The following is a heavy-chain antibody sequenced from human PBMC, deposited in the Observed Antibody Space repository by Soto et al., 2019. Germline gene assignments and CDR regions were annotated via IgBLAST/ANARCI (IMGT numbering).Heavy chain of an antibody. CDR2: ISSSSSTI. CDR1: GFTFSSYS. D-gene: IGHD2-2*01. J-gene: IGHJ3*02. V-gene: IGHV3-48*01. CDR3: AREYGVVPAAHDAIDI. Sequence: GGSLRLCCAASGFTFSSYSMNWVRQAPGKGLEWVSYISSSSSTIYYADSVKGRFTISRDNAKNSLYLQMNSLRAEDTAVYYCAREYGVVPAAHDAIDIWGQGTMVTVSS.